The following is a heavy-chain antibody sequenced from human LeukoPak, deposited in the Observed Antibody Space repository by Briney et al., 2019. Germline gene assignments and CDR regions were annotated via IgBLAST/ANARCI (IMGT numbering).Heavy chain of an antibody. Sequence: GKSLRLSCTASGFTFSDYGMHWVRQPPGKGLEWVAIIWYDGSNKTYEDSVKGRFTISRDNSKNTLYLQVNSLRAEDTAVYYCARGVDYYENSGTIDYWGQGTLVTVSP. V-gene: IGHV3-33*01. CDR1: GFTFSDYG. J-gene: IGHJ4*02. CDR2: IWYDGSNK. D-gene: IGHD3-22*01. CDR3: ARGVDYYENSGTIDY.